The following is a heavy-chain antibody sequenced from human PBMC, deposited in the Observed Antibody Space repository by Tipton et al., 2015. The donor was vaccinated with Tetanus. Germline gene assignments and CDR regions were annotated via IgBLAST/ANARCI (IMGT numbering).Heavy chain of an antibody. D-gene: IGHD6-13*01. Sequence: GSLRLCCTASGFTFSNFAMSWVRQAPGKGLEWVSTISGSGDYTYYADSVKGQFTISRDNSKNTLSLQMNSLRADDTAVYYCAKGGGHSGSWSDYLDSWGQGTLVTVSS. V-gene: IGHV3-23*01. CDR1: GFTFSNFA. CDR2: ISGSGDYT. CDR3: AKGGGHSGSWSDYLDS. J-gene: IGHJ4*02.